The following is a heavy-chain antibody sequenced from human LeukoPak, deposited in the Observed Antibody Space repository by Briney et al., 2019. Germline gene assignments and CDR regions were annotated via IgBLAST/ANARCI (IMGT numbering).Heavy chain of an antibody. Sequence: SETLSLTCTVSGGSISSYYWSWIRQPPGKGLEWIGYIYYSGSTNYNPSLKSRVTISVDTSKNQFSLKLSSVTAADTAVYYCARGFLFWSGYPYYFDYWGQGTLVTVSS. D-gene: IGHD3-3*01. CDR3: ARGFLFWSGYPYYFDY. V-gene: IGHV4-59*01. CDR2: IYYSGST. CDR1: GGSISSYY. J-gene: IGHJ4*02.